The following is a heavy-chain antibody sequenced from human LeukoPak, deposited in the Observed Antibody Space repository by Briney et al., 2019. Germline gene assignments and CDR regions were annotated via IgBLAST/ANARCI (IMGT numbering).Heavy chain of an antibody. D-gene: IGHD2/OR15-2a*01. J-gene: IGHJ4*02. CDR2: IIPLFGTT. V-gene: IGHV1-69*13. CDR3: AIGHGNNAPIDS. Sequence: ASVKVSCKASGGAFSSSTITWVRQARGPGLEWMGGIIPLFGTTNYAQKFRGRVTITADAPTSTAYMDLSSLTSDDTAVYFCAIGHGNNAPIDSWGQGTLVTVSS. CDR1: GGAFSSST.